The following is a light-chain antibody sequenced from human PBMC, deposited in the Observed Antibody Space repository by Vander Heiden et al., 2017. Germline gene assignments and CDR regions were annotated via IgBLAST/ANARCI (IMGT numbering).Light chain of an antibody. V-gene: IGLV1-40*01. CDR3: QSYDSSLSGRYVV. J-gene: IGLJ2*01. CDR1: SSNIGAGYD. Sequence: QSVLTQPPSVSGAPGQRVTISCTGSSSNIGAGYDVHWYQRLPGTAPNLLLYGNRNRPSGVPDRFSGSKSGTSASLAITGLQAEDEADYYCQSYDSSLSGRYVVFGGGTKLTVL. CDR2: GNR.